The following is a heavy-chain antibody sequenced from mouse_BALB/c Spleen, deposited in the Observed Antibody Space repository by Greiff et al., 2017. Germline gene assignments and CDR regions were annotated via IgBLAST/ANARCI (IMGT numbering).Heavy chain of an antibody. V-gene: IGHV1-4*01. CDR1: GYTFTSYT. CDR2: INPSSGYT. CDR3: ARVYDGYPYFDY. D-gene: IGHD2-3*01. J-gene: IGHJ2*01. Sequence: VQLQQSGAELARPGASVKMSCKASGYTFTSYTMHWVKQRPGQGLEWIGYINPSSGYTNYNQKFKDKATLTADKSSSTAYMQLSSLTSEDSAVYYGARVYDGYPYFDYWGQGTTLTVSS.